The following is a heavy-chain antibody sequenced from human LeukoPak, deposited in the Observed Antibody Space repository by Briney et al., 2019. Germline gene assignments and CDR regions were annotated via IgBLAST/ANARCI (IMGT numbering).Heavy chain of an antibody. CDR2: ISSSSSTI. CDR1: GFTFSSYS. V-gene: IGHV3-48*02. Sequence: GGSLRLSCAASGFTFSSYSMNWVRQAPGKGLEWVSYISSSSSTIYYADSVKGRFTISRDNAKNSLYLQMNSLRDEDTAVYYRASFDYGDYVWFDPWGQGTLVTVSS. D-gene: IGHD4-17*01. J-gene: IGHJ5*02. CDR3: ASFDYGDYVWFDP.